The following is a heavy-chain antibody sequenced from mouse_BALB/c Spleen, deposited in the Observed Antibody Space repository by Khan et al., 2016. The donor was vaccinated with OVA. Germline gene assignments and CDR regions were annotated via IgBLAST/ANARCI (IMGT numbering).Heavy chain of an antibody. V-gene: IGHV5-17*02. CDR3: ARSGGNFHWYFDV. J-gene: IGHJ1*01. D-gene: IGHD2-1*01. CDR1: GFTFSSFG. CDR2: VSSGSSTI. Sequence: EVQLVESGGGLVQPGGSRKPSCAASGFTFSSFGMHWVRQAPKKGLEWVAYVSSGSSTIYYVDTVKGRFTISRDNPKNTLFLQMTSLRSEHTAMYYCARSGGNFHWYFDVWGAGTSVTVSS.